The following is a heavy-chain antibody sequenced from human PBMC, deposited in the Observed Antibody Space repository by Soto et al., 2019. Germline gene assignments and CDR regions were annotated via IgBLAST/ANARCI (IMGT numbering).Heavy chain of an antibody. CDR3: ARDGRSADY. CDR1: GFTFSNYW. V-gene: IGHV3-7*01. CDR2: IKRDGSEQ. J-gene: IGHJ4*02. Sequence: VQLVESGGGLVQPGGSLRLSGATSGFTFSNYWMTWDRQAPEKGLEWVAHIKRDGSEQYYVDSVKGRFTISRDNAKNSLYLQMNSLRSEDTAVYYCARDGRSADYWGLGTLVTVSS.